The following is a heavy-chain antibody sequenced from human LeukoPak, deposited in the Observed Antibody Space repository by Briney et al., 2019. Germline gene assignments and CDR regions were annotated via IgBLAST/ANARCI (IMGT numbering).Heavy chain of an antibody. CDR3: ARVHYYYDSSGYYYRGFDY. CDR2: FNGKGGST. V-gene: IGHV3-20*04. CDR1: GFTFDDYG. D-gene: IGHD3-22*01. J-gene: IGHJ4*02. Sequence: GGSLRLSCAASGFTFDDYGMSWVRQAPGKGLDWVSGFNGKGGSTGYADSVKGRFTISRDNAKNSLYLQMNSLRAEDTALYYCARVHYYYDSSGYYYRGFDYWGQGTLVTVSS.